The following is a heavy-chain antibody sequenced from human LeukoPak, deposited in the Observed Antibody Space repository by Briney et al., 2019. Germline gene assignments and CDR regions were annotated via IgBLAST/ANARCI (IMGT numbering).Heavy chain of an antibody. CDR2: ISGSGSST. Sequence: LPGGSLRLSCAASGFTFSNYAMSWVRQAPGKGLEWVSVISGSGSSTYHADSVKGRFTISRDNSKNMLYLQINSLRAEDTAIYYCVHCGGDCYPCCGMDVWGQGTTVTVSS. D-gene: IGHD2-21*02. CDR3: VHCGGDCYPCCGMDV. V-gene: IGHV3-23*01. CDR1: GFTFSNYA. J-gene: IGHJ6*02.